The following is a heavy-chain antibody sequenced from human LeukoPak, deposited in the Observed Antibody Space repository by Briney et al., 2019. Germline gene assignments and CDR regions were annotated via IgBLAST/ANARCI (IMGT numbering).Heavy chain of an antibody. CDR3: ARGHFWSGYYNVFDY. J-gene: IGHJ4*02. V-gene: IGHV4-39*01. Sequence: PSETLSLTCTVSGDSISTSDYYWGWIRQSPGKGLEWIGTIFSSGGTYYNPSLKSRVTISKDTSKNQFSLNLSSVTASDTAVYYCARGHFWSGYYNVFDYWGQGTLVTVSS. CDR1: GDSISTSDYY. CDR2: IFSSGGT. D-gene: IGHD3-3*01.